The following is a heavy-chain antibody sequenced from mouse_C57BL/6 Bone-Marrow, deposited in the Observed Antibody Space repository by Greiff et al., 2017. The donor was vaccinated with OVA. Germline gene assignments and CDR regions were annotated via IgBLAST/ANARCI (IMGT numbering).Heavy chain of an antibody. CDR2: IYPGGGYT. V-gene: IGHV1-63*01. D-gene: IGHD1-1*01. Sequence: QVQLQQSGAELVRPGTSVKMSCKASGYTFTNYWIGWAKQRPGHGLEWIGDIYPGGGYTNYNEKFKGKATLTADKSSSTAYMQFSSLPSEDSAIYYCAREGGYYYGSSPYWYYDVWGTGTTVTVSS. CDR1: GYTFTNYW. J-gene: IGHJ1*03. CDR3: AREGGYYYGSSPYWYYDV.